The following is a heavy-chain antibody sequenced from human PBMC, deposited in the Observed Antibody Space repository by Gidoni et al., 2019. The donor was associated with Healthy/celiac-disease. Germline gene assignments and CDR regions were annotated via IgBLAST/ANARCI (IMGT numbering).Heavy chain of an antibody. CDR2: ISYDGSNK. D-gene: IGHD6-19*01. J-gene: IGHJ4*02. CDR3: AKDREQWLVRYYFDY. Sequence: LEWVAVISYDGSNKYYADSVKGRFTISRDNSKNTLYLQMNSLRAEDTAVYYCAKDREQWLVRYYFDYWGQGTLVTVSS. V-gene: IGHV3-30*18.